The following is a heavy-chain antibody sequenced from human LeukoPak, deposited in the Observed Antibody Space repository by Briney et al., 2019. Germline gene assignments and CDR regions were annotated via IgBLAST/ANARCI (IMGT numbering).Heavy chain of an antibody. CDR2: IIPIFGTA. CDR3: ARGPPVSYSSGWYYFDY. J-gene: IGHJ4*02. V-gene: IGHV1-69*13. Sequence: SVKVSCKASGGTFSSYAISWVRQAPGRGLEWMGGIIPIFGTANYAQKFQGRVTITADESTSTAYMELSSLRSEDTAVYYCARGPPVSYSSGWYYFDYWGQGTLVTVSS. D-gene: IGHD6-19*01. CDR1: GGTFSSYA.